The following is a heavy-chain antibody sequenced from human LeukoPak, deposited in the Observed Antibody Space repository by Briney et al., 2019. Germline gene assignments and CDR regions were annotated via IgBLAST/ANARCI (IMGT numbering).Heavy chain of an antibody. Sequence: SETLSLTCTVSGGSISSYYWSWIRQPPGEGLEWIGYVYYSGSTNYNPSLKSRVTISVDTSKNQFSLKLSSVTAADTAVYYCARGGYYYDSSGNWGQGTLVTVSS. CDR3: ARGGYYYDSSGN. CDR2: VYYSGST. D-gene: IGHD3-22*01. J-gene: IGHJ4*02. V-gene: IGHV4-59*08. CDR1: GGSISSYY.